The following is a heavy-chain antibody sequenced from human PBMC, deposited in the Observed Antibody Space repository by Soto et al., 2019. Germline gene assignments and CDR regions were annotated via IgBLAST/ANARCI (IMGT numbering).Heavy chain of an antibody. CDR3: VRDSGWLNT. J-gene: IGHJ5*02. CDR2: IDGSGGIT. D-gene: IGHD6-19*01. V-gene: IGHV3-23*01. Sequence: QLLQSGGGLVQPGGSLTLSCAASGFTFGTTDMSWVRQAPGEGLEWVSTIDGSGGITYSADSVKGRFTISRDNSRNTVYLKMNILRGDDTSLYYCVRDSGWLNTWGQGALVTVSS. CDR1: GFTFGTTD.